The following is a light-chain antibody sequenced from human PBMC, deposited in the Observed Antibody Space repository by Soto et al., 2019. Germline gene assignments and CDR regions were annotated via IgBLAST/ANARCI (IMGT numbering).Light chain of an antibody. V-gene: IGKV3-11*01. CDR2: DTS. CDR3: QQGSNWYT. CDR1: QSVDRY. Sequence: EIVLTQSPATLSLSPGDRATLSCRASQSVDRYLAWYHEKPGQAPRLLIYDTSDRATGIPDRFSGSGSGTDFTLTISSVEPEDFAVYYCQQGSNWYTCGQGTKLEIK. J-gene: IGKJ2*01.